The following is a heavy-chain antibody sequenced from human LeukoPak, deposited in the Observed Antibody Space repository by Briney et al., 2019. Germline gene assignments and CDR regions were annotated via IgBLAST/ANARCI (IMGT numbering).Heavy chain of an antibody. Sequence: SGGSLRLSCAASGFTFSSYWMSWVRQAPGKGLEWVANIKQDGSEKYYVDSVKGRFTISRDNAENSLYLQMNSLRAEDTAVYYCARERTRDFLAYCSSISCSYFDYWGQGTLVTVSS. V-gene: IGHV3-7*01. J-gene: IGHJ4*02. CDR2: IKQDGSEK. CDR1: GFTFSSYW. CDR3: ARERTRDFLAYCSSISCSYFDY. D-gene: IGHD2-2*01.